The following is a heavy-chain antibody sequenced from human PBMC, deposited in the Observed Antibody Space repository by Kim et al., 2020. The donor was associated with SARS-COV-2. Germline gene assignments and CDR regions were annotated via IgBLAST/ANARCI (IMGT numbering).Heavy chain of an antibody. CDR3: ARARGYSYGFLEYYFDY. V-gene: IGHV4-31*02. J-gene: IGHJ4*02. D-gene: IGHD5-18*01. Sequence: LKSRVTISVDTSKNQFSLKLSSVTAADTAVYYCARARGYSYGFLEYYFDYWGQGTLVTVSS.